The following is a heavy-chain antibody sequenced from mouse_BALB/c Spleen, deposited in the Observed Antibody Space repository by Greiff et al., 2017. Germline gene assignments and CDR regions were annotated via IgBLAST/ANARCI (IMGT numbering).Heavy chain of an antibody. D-gene: IGHD2-10*02. J-gene: IGHJ3*01. Sequence: DVMLVESGGGLVKPGGSLKLSCAASGFTFSDYYMYWVRQTPEKRLEWVATISDGGSYTYYPDSVKGRFTISRDNAKNNLYLQMSSLKSEDTAMYYCARGGYGNYPWFAYWGQGTLVTVSA. CDR3: ARGGYGNYPWFAY. CDR2: ISDGGSYT. V-gene: IGHV5-4*02. CDR1: GFTFSDYY.